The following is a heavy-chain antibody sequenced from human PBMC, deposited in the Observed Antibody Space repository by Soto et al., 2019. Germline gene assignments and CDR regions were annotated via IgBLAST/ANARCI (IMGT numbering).Heavy chain of an antibody. V-gene: IGHV3-33*01. D-gene: IGHD2-2*01. CDR3: AREYCSSTSCRDYFDY. CDR2: IWYDGSNK. J-gene: IGHJ4*02. CDR1: GFTFSSYG. Sequence: PGGSLRLSCAASGFTFSSYGMHWVRQAPGKGLEWVAVIWYDGSNKYYADSVKGRFTISRDNSKNTLYLQMNSLRAEDTAVYYCAREYCSSTSCRDYFDYWGQGTLVTVSS.